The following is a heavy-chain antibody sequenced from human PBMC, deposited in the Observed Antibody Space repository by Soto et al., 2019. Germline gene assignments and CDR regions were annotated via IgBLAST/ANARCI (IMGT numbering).Heavy chain of an antibody. Sequence: PSQTLSLTCALSGDSVSSNSAAWNWIRLSPSRGLEWLARTYYRSRWYNDYAVSVRSRITVNPDTSKNQFSLQLTSVTPEDTAVYYCAGTTSHQWYYMDVWGKGTTVTVSS. D-gene: IGHD1-7*01. CDR2: TYYRSRWYN. CDR3: AGTTSHQWYYMDV. V-gene: IGHV6-1*01. J-gene: IGHJ6*03. CDR1: GDSVSSNSAA.